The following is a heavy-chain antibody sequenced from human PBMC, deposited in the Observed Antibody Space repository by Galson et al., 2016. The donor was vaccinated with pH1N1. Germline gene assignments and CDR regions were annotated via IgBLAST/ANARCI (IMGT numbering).Heavy chain of an antibody. V-gene: IGHV4-61*02. J-gene: IGHJ5*02. CDR1: GGSISSDSDY. Sequence: TLSLTCTVSGGSISSDSDYWIWIRQPAGKGLEWIGRVSGTGSTNYNPSLKSRVTISIDTLKNQFSLKMASVTAADTAVYFCARESLEWLILSGDRVKLNWFDPWGRGTHVTVSS. D-gene: IGHD3-3*01. CDR2: VSGTGST. CDR3: ARESLEWLILSGDRVKLNWFDP.